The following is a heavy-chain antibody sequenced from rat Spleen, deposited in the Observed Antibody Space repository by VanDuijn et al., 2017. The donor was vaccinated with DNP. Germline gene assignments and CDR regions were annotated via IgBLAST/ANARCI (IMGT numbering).Heavy chain of an antibody. V-gene: IGHV2-30*01. CDR1: EFSLTSHH. CDR3: ARDWDGYNIDY. CDR2: IGTGGTT. D-gene: IGHD4-1*01. J-gene: IGHJ2*01. Sequence: QVQLKESGPGLVQPSQTLSLTCTVSEFSLTSHHVHWVRQPSGKGLEWMGIIGTGGTTEYNPILKSRLSISRDTSKSQVFLRINSLQSEDTATYYCARDWDGYNIDYWGQGVMVTVSS.